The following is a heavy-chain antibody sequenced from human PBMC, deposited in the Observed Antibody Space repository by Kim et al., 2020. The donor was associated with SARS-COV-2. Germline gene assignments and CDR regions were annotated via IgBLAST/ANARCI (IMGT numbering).Heavy chain of an antibody. Sequence: GGSLRLFCGTAGFSFSNYWMNWVRQAPGKGLEWVANIKEDGGVKNYGDSVKGRFIISRDNAKDSLFLQMNSLRVEDTAVYYCARNRGHETFDYWGQGTLV. J-gene: IGHJ4*02. CDR1: GFSFSNYW. CDR3: ARNRGHETFDY. CDR2: IKEDGGVK. V-gene: IGHV3-7*01.